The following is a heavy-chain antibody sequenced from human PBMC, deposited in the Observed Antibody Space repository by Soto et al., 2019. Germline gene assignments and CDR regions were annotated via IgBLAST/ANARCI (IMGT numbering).Heavy chain of an antibody. V-gene: IGHV3-53*01. J-gene: IGHJ5*02. D-gene: IGHD3-3*01. Sequence: XGSLRLSCAAAGLTVSGSYMTWVRQAPGMGLQWVSVIYSDGSTYYADSVKGRFTISRDNSKNTLYLEMNSLRAEDTALYYCAKTPLTILPGIFWFDHWGQGTLVTVSS. CDR2: IYSDGST. CDR1: GLTVSGSY. CDR3: AKTPLTILPGIFWFDH.